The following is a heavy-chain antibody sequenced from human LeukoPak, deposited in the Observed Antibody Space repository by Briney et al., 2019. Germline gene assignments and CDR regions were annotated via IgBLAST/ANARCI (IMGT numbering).Heavy chain of an antibody. D-gene: IGHD3-10*01. Sequence: GESLKISRKGSGYSFTTYCIGWVRQMPGKGLEGMGFIYPGDSDTRYSPYFQGQVTISADKSITTAYLQWSSLKASDTAMYYCARDITKVRESQWYSKTQRRHTFDIWGQGTMVTVSS. CDR2: IYPGDSDT. CDR3: ARDITKVRESQWYSKTQRRHTFDI. V-gene: IGHV5-51*01. J-gene: IGHJ3*02. CDR1: GYSFTTYC.